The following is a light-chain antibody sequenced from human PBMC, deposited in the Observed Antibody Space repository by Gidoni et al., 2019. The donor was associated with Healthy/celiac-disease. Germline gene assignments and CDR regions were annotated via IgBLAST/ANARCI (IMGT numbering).Light chain of an antibody. CDR1: KLGDKY. CDR3: QAWDSSTVV. CDR2: KDS. Sequence: SYALTQPPSLSVPPGQTASITCSGDKLGDKYACWYQQKPGQSPVLVIYKDSKRPSGIPERFSGSNCGNTATLTISGTQAMDEADYYCQAWDSSTVVFGGGTKLTVL. J-gene: IGLJ2*01. V-gene: IGLV3-1*01.